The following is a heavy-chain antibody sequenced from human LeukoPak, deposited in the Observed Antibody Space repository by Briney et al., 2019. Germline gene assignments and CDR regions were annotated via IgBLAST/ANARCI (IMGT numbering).Heavy chain of an antibody. Sequence: SGRSLRLSCAVSGFVFSSYGFHWVRKAPGKALEWVAFISYDGSSIYYADSVRGRFTISRDSPKNTLYLQMNSLRAEDTAVYYCARTMVRGVIKDAFDIWGQGTMVTVSS. CDR2: ISYDGSSI. D-gene: IGHD3-10*01. CDR3: ARTMVRGVIKDAFDI. J-gene: IGHJ3*02. CDR1: GFVFSSYG. V-gene: IGHV3-30*03.